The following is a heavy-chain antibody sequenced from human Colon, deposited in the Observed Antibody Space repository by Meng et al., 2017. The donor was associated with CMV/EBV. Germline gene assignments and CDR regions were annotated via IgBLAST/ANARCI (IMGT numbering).Heavy chain of an antibody. D-gene: IGHD2-2*01. CDR3: MRDLLPIRLIPAAQDY. CDR1: GFPFNSHS. CDR2: ISSSGKDE. V-gene: IGHV3-21*05. Sequence: GESLKISCEGSGFPFNSHSMNWVRQAPGKGLEWISYISSSGKDEYYADSVKGRFTISRDNAKNSVSLRMNALKVEDTAVYYCMRDLLPIRLIPAAQDYWGQGTLVTVSS. J-gene: IGHJ4*02.